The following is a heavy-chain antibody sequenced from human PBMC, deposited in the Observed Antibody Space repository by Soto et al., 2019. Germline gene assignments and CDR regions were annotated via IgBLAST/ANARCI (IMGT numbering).Heavy chain of an antibody. D-gene: IGHD3-10*01. V-gene: IGHV4-39*01. Sequence: SETLSLTCSVSGGSISSFTYYWGWIRQPPGKGLEWIGTVYYNENTYYNPSLKSRVTITVDTAKNQFSLNLRPVTAADTAMYFCARQERYYGSPGWFDPWGPGTLVTVSS. J-gene: IGHJ5*02. CDR2: VYYNENT. CDR1: GGSISSFTYY. CDR3: ARQERYYGSPGWFDP.